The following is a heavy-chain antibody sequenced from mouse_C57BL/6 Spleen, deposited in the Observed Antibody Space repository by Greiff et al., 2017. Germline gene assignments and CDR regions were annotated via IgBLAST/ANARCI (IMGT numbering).Heavy chain of an antibody. V-gene: IGHV1-69*01. Sequence: QVQLQQPGAELVMPGASVKLSCKASGYTFTSYWMHWVKQRPGQGLEWIGEIDPSDSYTNYNQKFKGKSTLTVDKSSSTAYMQLSSLTSEDSAVYYCARRGDRGSYAMGYWGQGTSVTVSS. CDR1: GYTFTSYW. CDR2: IDPSDSYT. D-gene: IGHD3-2*01. CDR3: ARRGDRGSYAMGY. J-gene: IGHJ4*01.